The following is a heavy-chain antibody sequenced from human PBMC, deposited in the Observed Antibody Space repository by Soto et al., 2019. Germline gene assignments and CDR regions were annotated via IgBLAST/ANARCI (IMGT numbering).Heavy chain of an antibody. CDR2: IYHSGST. V-gene: IGHV4-4*02. Sequence: SETLSLTCTVSGGSSSSNWWSWVRQPPGKGLEWIGEIYHSGSTNYNPSLKSRVTISVDKSKNQFSLKLSSVTAADTAVYYCARVSGSYYYGMDVWGQGITVTVSS. J-gene: IGHJ6*02. CDR1: GGSSSSNW. CDR3: ARVSGSYYYGMDV. D-gene: IGHD1-26*01.